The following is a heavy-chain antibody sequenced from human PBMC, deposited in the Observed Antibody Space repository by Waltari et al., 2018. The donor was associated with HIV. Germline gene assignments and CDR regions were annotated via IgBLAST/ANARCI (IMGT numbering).Heavy chain of an antibody. J-gene: IGHJ4*02. D-gene: IGHD4-17*01. Sequence: QVQLVQSGAEVKKPGASVKVSCKASGYTFTSYDINWVRQATGQGLEWLGWMNPNSGNTGYAQRFRGRVTMTRNTSISTAYMELSSLRSEDTAVYFCARGPQDYPKYYFDYWGQGTLVTVSS. CDR2: MNPNSGNT. CDR1: GYTFTSYD. CDR3: ARGPQDYPKYYFDY. V-gene: IGHV1-8*01.